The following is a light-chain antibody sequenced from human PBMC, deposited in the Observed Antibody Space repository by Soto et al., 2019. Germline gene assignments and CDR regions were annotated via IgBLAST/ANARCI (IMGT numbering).Light chain of an antibody. CDR3: QQYGSSPVT. CDR2: GAS. J-gene: IGKJ1*01. V-gene: IGKV3-20*01. Sequence: IVLTQSPGTLSLSPGERATLSCRASQSVSSSYLAWYQQRPGQAPRLLIYGASSRATGIPDRFSGSGSGTDFTLTISRLETEDFAVDYCQQYGSSPVTFGQGTKVDIK. CDR1: QSVSSSY.